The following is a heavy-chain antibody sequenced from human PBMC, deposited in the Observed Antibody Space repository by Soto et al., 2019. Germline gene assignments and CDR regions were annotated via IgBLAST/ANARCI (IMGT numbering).Heavy chain of an antibody. D-gene: IGHD1-7*01. CDR1: GGSFTSNYW. Sequence: LSLTCAVSGGSFTSNYWWTWVRRPPGQGLEWIGEIYRTGSTNYNPSLKSRVTISLDKSENQFSLKVTSLTAADTAVYYCASRDPGTSVDYWGQGTLVTVSS. J-gene: IGHJ4*02. CDR2: IYRTGST. CDR3: ASRDPGTSVDY. V-gene: IGHV4-4*02.